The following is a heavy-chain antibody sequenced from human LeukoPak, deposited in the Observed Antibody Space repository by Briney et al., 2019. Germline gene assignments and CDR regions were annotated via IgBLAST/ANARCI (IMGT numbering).Heavy chain of an antibody. D-gene: IGHD5-12*01. Sequence: SETLSLTCIVSGGSISSYFWSWIRQPAGKGLEWIGRIYSSGSTNYNPSLKSRVTMSVDTSKNQFSLKVNSVTAADTAVYYCARGLYSGYDPALYYFDYWGQGTLVTVSS. V-gene: IGHV4-4*07. CDR3: ARGLYSGYDPALYYFDY. CDR2: IYSSGST. J-gene: IGHJ4*02. CDR1: GGSISSYF.